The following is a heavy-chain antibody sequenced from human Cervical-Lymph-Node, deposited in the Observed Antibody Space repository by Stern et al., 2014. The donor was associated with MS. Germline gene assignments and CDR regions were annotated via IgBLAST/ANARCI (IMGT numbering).Heavy chain of an antibody. Sequence: VQLVESGGGLVKPGGSLRLSCAASGFTFSSYSMNWVRQAPGKGLEWVSSISSSSSYIYYADSVKGRFTISRDNAKNSLYLQMNSLRAEDTAVYYCARGIAAAGAFDYWGQGTLVTVSS. D-gene: IGHD6-13*01. CDR1: GFTFSSYS. CDR3: ARGIAAAGAFDY. V-gene: IGHV3-21*01. CDR2: ISSSSSYI. J-gene: IGHJ4*02.